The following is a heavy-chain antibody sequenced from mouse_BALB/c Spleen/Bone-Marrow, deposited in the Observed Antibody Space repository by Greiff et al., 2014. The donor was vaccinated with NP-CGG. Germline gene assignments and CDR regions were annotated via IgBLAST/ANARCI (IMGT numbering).Heavy chain of an antibody. V-gene: IGHV5-6*01. Sequence: EVQLVESGGDLVKPGGSLKLSCAASGFTFSNYGMSWVRQIPDKRLEWVATISSGGTYTFYPDSVRGDSPSPDNTKNTLTLQMTSLKSEDTAMYYCARRRDYDYFDYWGQGTTLTVSS. CDR2: ISSGGTYT. D-gene: IGHD2-4*01. CDR1: GFTFSNYG. CDR3: ARRRDYDYFDY. J-gene: IGHJ2*01.